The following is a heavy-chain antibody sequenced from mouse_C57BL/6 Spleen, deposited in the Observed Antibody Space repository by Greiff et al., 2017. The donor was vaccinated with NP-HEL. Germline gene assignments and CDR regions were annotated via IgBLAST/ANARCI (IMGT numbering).Heavy chain of an antibody. V-gene: IGHV1-80*01. Sequence: QVQLQQSGAELVKPGASVKISCKASGYAFSSYWMNWVKQRPGKGLEWIGQIYPGDGDTNYNGKFKGKATLTADKSSSTAYMQLSSLTSEDSAVYFCARSYYDYDRALGYWGQGTTLTVSS. D-gene: IGHD2-4*01. CDR3: ARSYYDYDRALGY. CDR2: IYPGDGDT. CDR1: GYAFSSYW. J-gene: IGHJ2*01.